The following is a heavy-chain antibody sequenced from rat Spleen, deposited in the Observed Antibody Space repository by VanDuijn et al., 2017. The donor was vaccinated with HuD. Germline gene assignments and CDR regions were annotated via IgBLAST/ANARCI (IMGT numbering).Heavy chain of an antibody. CDR2: ISPTGATT. D-gene: IGHD1-2*01. CDR3: ARQGYYSGYIGY. CDR1: GFTFSNYG. V-gene: IGHV5-19*01. J-gene: IGHJ2*01. Sequence: EVQLVESGGGLVQPGRSLKLSCAASGFTFSNYGMHWIRQAPTKGLEWVTSISPTGATTNYRDSVKGRFTISRDNAKNTQYLQMDSLRSEDTATYYCARQGYYSGYIGYWGQGVMVTVSS.